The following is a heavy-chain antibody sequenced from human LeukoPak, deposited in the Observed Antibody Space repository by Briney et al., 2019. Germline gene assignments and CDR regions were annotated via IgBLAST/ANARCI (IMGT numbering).Heavy chain of an antibody. CDR3: ARLSTATRGKVDL. D-gene: IGHD4-11*01. J-gene: IGHJ5*02. CDR1: GYTFTSYG. Sequence: ASVKVSCKASGYTFTSYGISWVRQAPGQGLEWMGWISAYNGNTNYAQKFQGRVTVTTDTSTSTAFMELRSLTSDDTAVYYCARLSTATRGKVDLWGQGTLVTVSS. V-gene: IGHV1-18*01. CDR2: ISAYNGNT.